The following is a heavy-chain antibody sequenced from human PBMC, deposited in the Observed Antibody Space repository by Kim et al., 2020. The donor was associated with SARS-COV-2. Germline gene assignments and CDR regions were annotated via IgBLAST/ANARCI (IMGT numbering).Heavy chain of an antibody. CDR1: GFIFNSYG. D-gene: IGHD3-22*01. CDR3: ARSTNYYSDNSAMQH. V-gene: IGHV3-23*01. J-gene: IGHJ1*01. Sequence: GGSLRLSCVASGFIFNSYGMSWVRQAPGKGLEWVSGISGSGDSTYYANSVKGRFTISRDNSKNTLFLQLHSLRAEDTAVYYCARSTNYYSDNSAMQHWGQGTLVTVSS. CDR2: ISGSGDST.